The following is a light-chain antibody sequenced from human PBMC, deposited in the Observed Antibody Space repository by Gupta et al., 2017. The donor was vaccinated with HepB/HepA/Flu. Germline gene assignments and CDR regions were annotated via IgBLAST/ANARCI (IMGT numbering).Light chain of an antibody. CDR2: AAS. J-gene: IGKJ1*01. CDR3: LQRDGTPGT. CDR1: QSISSY. Sequence: DIQMTQSPSSLSASVGDRVTITCRASQSISSYLNWYQQKPVKAPKLLIYAASSLQSGVPSRFSGSGSGTDFTLTISRLQPEDFATYYCLQRDGTPGTFGPGTKLEIK. V-gene: IGKV1-39*01.